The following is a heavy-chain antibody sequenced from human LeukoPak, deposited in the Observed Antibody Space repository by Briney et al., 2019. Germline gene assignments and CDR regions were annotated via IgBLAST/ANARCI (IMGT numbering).Heavy chain of an antibody. J-gene: IGHJ4*02. Sequence: PSETLSLTCTVSGGSLSSHYWSWIRQPPGKGREGMGYIYYSWSNNYNPSLKSRGNISLGTSNNQFSLQLSSLTAEDTAVYYCASGSSSSWGGFDYWGQGTLVTVAS. CDR1: GGSLSSHY. D-gene: IGHD6-13*01. V-gene: IGHV4-59*11. CDR2: IYYSWSN. CDR3: ASGSSSSWGGFDY.